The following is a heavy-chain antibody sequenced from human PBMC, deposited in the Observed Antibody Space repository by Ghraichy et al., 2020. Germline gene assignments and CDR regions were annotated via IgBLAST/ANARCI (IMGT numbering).Heavy chain of an antibody. V-gene: IGHV3-23*01. CDR2: ISASGGST. CDR3: AKDRIVGDPKFFQH. D-gene: IGHD1-26*01. CDR1: EFTFSSYP. Sequence: GSLRLSCAASEFTFSSYPMSWVRQAPRKGLEWVSAISASGGSTYYADSVKGRFTISRDNSKNMLYMQMSSLRDEDTAVYFCAKDRIVGDPKFFQHWGQGTLVTVSS. J-gene: IGHJ1*01.